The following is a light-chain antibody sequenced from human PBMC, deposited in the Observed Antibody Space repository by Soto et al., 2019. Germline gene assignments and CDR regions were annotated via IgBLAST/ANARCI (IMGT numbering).Light chain of an antibody. CDR3: SSYAGSNNLGV. J-gene: IGLJ1*01. CDR2: INK. Sequence: QSVLTQPPSVSGAPGQTVTISCTGTSSNIGAGSDVHWYQQLPGAAPKLLIYINKNRPSGVPDRFSGSKSGNTASLTVSGLQAEDEADYYCSSYAGSNNLGVFGTGTKVTVL. CDR1: SSNIGAGSD. V-gene: IGLV1-40*01.